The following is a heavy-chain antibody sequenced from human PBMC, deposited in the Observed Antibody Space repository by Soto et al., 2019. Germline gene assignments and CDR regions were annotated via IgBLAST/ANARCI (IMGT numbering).Heavy chain of an antibody. CDR1: GFTFDDYA. V-gene: IGHV3-9*01. CDR2: ITWNSGSI. J-gene: IGHJ1*01. Sequence: PGGSLRLSCAASGFTFDDYAMHWVRQVPGKGLEWVSGITWNSGSIGYGDSVKGRFAISRDNAKNSLHLQMNSLSAEDTAFYYGVKDESINWYSGHFRHWGQGTLVTVSS. D-gene: IGHD6-13*01. CDR3: VKDESINWYSGHFRH.